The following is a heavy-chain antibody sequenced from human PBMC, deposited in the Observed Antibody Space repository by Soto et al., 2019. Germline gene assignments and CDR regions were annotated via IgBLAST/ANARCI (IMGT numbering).Heavy chain of an antibody. CDR2: INAGNGNT. CDR3: ARALGITMVRGVTGGMDV. CDR1: GYTFTSYA. J-gene: IGHJ6*01. Sequence: ASVKVSCKASGYTFTSYAMHWVRQAPGQRLEWMGWINAGNGNTKYSQKFQGRVTITRDTSASTAYMELSSLRSEDTAVYYCARALGITMVRGVTGGMDVWGQGTTLTVSS. V-gene: IGHV1-3*01. D-gene: IGHD3-10*01.